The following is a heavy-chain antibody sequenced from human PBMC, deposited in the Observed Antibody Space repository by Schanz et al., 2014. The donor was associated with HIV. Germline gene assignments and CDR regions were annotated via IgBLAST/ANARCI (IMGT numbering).Heavy chain of an antibody. CDR1: GYTFTSYG. CDR3: ARDLVDSSTWYDAFDI. Sequence: QVQLVQSGAEVKKPGASVKVSCKASGYTFTSYGINWVRQAPGQGLEWMGWISAYNGNTNYAQKLQGRVTMSMDTSISTAYMEVRSLRSDDTALYFCARDLVDSSTWYDAFDIWGQGTKVTVSS. J-gene: IGHJ3*02. V-gene: IGHV1-18*01. CDR2: ISAYNGNT. D-gene: IGHD6-13*01.